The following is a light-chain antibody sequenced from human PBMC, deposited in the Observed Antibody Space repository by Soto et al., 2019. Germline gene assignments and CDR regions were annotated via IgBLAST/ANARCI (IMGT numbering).Light chain of an antibody. V-gene: IGKV3-11*01. J-gene: IGKJ4*01. CDR2: DAS. CDR1: QSVNSY. Sequence: EIVLTQSPATLSLSPGERATLSCRASQSVNSYLAWYQQKTGQTPRLLIYDASNRATGFLARLSGSGSGTDFTFTISSLEPEDFAVYYCQQRSNWPLTFGGGTKVDIK. CDR3: QQRSNWPLT.